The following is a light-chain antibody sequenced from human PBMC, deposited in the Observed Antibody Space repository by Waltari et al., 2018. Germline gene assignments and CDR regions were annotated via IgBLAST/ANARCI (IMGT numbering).Light chain of an antibody. CDR1: SLRRYY. J-gene: IGLJ2*01. V-gene: IGLV3-19*01. CDR2: GQD. CDR3: LSRDTSSTRL. Sequence: SSELTQDPAVSVALGQTVRSTCQGDSLRRYYASWYQQRPGPAPILVLYGQDNRPSGIPDRFSGSTSGNTASLTITGAQAEDEADYYCLSRDTSSTRLFGGGTRLTV.